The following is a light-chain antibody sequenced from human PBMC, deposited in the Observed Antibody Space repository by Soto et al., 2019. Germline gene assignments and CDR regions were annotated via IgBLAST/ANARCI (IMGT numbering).Light chain of an antibody. V-gene: IGKV3-15*01. Sequence: EIVMAQSPATLSVSPGERATLSCRASQSVSSNVAWYQQKAGQAPRLLMYDASTRATCIPPRFSGRGSATEFTLTISSLQSEDFAVYYCQQYINWPLTFGGGTKVEIK. CDR3: QQYINWPLT. J-gene: IGKJ4*01. CDR2: DAS. CDR1: QSVSSN.